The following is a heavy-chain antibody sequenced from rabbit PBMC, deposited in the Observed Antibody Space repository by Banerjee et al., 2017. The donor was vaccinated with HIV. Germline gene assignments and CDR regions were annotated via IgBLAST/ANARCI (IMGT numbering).Heavy chain of an antibody. Sequence: QSLEESGGGLVKPGASLTLTCKASGFSFSSGYDMCWVRQAPGKGLEWIACFHADSSGSTGYASWAKGRFTISKTSSTTVTLQMTSLTAADTATYFCARDSSGWGTTRLDLWGPGTL. CDR3: ARDSSGWGTTRLDL. CDR1: GFSFSSGYD. D-gene: IGHD4-1*01. CDR2: FHADSSGST. J-gene: IGHJ3*01. V-gene: IGHV1S40*01.